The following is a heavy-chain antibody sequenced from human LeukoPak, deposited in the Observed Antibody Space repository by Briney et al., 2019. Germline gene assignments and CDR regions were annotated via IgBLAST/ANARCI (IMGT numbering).Heavy chain of an antibody. J-gene: IGHJ4*02. CDR2: IRYDGSNK. CDR1: GFTFSSYG. V-gene: IGHV3-30*02. CDR3: ASSIDGSRHRRFDY. Sequence: GGSLRLSCAASGFTFSSYGMHWVRQAPGKGLEWVAFIRYDGSNKYYADSVKGRFTISRDNFKNTLYLQMNSLRAEDTAVYYCASSIDGSRHRRFDYWGQGTLVSVSS. D-gene: IGHD5-24*01.